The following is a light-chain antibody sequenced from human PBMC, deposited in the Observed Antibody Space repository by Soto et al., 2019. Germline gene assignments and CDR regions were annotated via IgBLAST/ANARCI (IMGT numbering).Light chain of an antibody. Sequence: EIVLTQSPGTLSLSPGERATLSFRASQSISSNLAWYQQKPGQAPRLLIYGASSRATGIPDRFSGSGSGTDFTLTISRLEPEDFAVYYCQQYGSSSITFGQGTRLEIK. CDR1: QSISSN. V-gene: IGKV3-20*01. J-gene: IGKJ5*01. CDR3: QQYGSSSIT. CDR2: GAS.